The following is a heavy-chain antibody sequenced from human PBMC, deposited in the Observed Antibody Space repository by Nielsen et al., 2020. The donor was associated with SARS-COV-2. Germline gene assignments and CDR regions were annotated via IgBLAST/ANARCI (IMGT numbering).Heavy chain of an antibody. CDR3: AKGPDGMDV. Sequence: GGSLRLSCAASGFSFRSYAMSWVRQAPGKGLEWVCAISSSGDDTFYADSVKGRFTISRDNAKNSLYLQMNSLRAEDTALYYCAKGPDGMDVWGQGTTVTVSS. V-gene: IGHV3-23*01. J-gene: IGHJ6*02. CDR1: GFSFRSYA. CDR2: ISSSGDDT.